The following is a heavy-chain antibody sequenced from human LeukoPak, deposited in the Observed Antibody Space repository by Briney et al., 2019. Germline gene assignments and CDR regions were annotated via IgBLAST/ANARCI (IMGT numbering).Heavy chain of an antibody. D-gene: IGHD5-12*01. CDR1: GGSTSSTSHY. CDR2: IFYCENT. CDR3: FSGYDRSYAYFGMDV. V-gene: IGHV4-39*01. J-gene: IGHJ6*04. Sequence: SETLSLICTVSGGSTSSTSHYWGWIRQPPGQGLEWIGTIFYCENTKHKPSIKSRVTISVDTYENQVSLMVSYVTATDTDVYYCFSGYDRSYAYFGMDVWGKGTEVIVSS.